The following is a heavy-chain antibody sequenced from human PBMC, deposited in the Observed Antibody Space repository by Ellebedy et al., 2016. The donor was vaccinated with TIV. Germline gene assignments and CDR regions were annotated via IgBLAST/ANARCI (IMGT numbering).Heavy chain of an antibody. D-gene: IGHD1-26*01. J-gene: IGHJ4*02. CDR3: ARDRGGVGATNGFDY. CDR1: GYTFTSYY. CDR2: INPTGGST. Sequence: AASVKVSCKASGYTFTSYYMHWVRQAPGQGLEWMGIINPTGGSTSYAQKLQGRVTMTRDTSPSTVYMELSRLRSADTAVYYCARDRGGVGATNGFDYWGQGTLVTVSS. V-gene: IGHV1-46*04.